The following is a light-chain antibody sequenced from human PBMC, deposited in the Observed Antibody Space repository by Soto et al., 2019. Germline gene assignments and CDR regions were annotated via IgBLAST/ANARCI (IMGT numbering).Light chain of an antibody. Sequence: QSDLTQPRSVSGSPGQSVTISCTGTSSDVGGYSYVSWFQQHPGKAPKLMINDVSKRPSGVPDRFSGSKTGNTASLTISGLQAEDEADYYCCSYAGSYTLYVFGTGTKVTVL. J-gene: IGLJ1*01. CDR1: SSDVGGYSY. CDR3: CSYAGSYTLYV. CDR2: DVS. V-gene: IGLV2-11*01.